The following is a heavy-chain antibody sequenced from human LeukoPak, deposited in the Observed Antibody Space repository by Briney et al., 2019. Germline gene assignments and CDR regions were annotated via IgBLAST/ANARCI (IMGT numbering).Heavy chain of an antibody. Sequence: GGSLRLSCAASGFTFSNYAIHWVRQAPGKGLELVSIVGGSGVKTYYADSVKGRFTISRDNSKNTVYLQMNSLRAEDTAVYYCAKRGDCSGTCTYDYWGQGTLVTVSS. CDR3: AKRGDCSGTCTYDY. J-gene: IGHJ4*02. CDR1: GFTFSNYA. D-gene: IGHD2-2*01. V-gene: IGHV3-23*01. CDR2: VGGSGVKT.